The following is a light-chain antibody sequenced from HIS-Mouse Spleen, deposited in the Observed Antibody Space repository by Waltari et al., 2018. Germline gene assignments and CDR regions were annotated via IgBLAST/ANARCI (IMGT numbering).Light chain of an antibody. CDR1: SSDVGRYNL. V-gene: IGLV2-23*01. CDR2: EGS. Sequence: QSALTQPASVSGSPGQSITISCTGTSSDVGRYNLVSWYQQHPGKAPKSMIYEGSKRPSGVSIRFSGSKSVNTASLTISGLQAEDEADYYCCSYAGSSTWVFGGGTKLTVL. CDR3: CSYAGSSTWV. J-gene: IGLJ3*02.